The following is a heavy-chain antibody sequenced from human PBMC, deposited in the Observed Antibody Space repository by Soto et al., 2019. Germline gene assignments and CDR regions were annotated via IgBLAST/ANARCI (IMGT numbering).Heavy chain of an antibody. CDR3: AKDGYCSGGSCRNWYFDL. J-gene: IGHJ2*01. CDR1: GFTFSSYA. CDR2: ISGSGGST. D-gene: IGHD2-15*01. V-gene: IGHV3-23*01. Sequence: EVQLLESGGGLVQPGGSLRLSCAASGFTFSSYAMSWVRQAPGKGLEWVSAISGSGGSTYYEDSVKGRFTISRHNSKNTLSLQRIRLRADDTAVYYCAKDGYCSGGSCRNWYFDLWGRGTLVTVSS.